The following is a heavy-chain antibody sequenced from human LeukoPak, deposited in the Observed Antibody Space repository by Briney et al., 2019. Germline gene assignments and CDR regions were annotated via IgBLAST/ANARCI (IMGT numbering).Heavy chain of an antibody. CDR2: ISSSSSYI. Sequence: GGSLRLSCAGSGFTFSSYSMNWVRQAPGKGLEWVSSISSSSSYIYYADSVKGRFTISRDNAKNSLYLQMNSLRAEDTAVYYWARHYSGYDFDAFDIWGQGTMVTVSS. J-gene: IGHJ3*02. CDR1: GFTFSSYS. D-gene: IGHD5-12*01. CDR3: ARHYSGYDFDAFDI. V-gene: IGHV3-21*01.